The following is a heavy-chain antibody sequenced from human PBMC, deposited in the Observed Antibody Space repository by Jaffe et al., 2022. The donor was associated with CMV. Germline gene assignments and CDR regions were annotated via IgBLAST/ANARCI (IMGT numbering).Heavy chain of an antibody. CDR2: IYTSGST. Sequence: QVQLQESGPGLVKPSETLSLTCTVSGGSISSYYWSWIRQPAGKGLEWIGRIYTSGSTNYNPSLKSRVTMSVDTSKNQFSLKLSSVTAADTAVYYCARYYYGSGSYSNWFDPWGQGTLVTVSS. CDR1: GGSISSYY. CDR3: ARYYYGSGSYSNWFDP. J-gene: IGHJ5*02. V-gene: IGHV4-4*07. D-gene: IGHD3-10*01.